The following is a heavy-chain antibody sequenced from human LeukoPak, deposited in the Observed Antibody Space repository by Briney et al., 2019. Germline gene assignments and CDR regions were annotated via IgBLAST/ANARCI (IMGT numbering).Heavy chain of an antibody. CDR2: IYYSGST. Sequence: SETLSLTCTVSGGSISSGDYYWSWIRQPPGKGLEWIGYIYYSGSTYYNPSLKSRVTISVDTSKNQFSLKLSSVTAADTAVYYCARGWSPVGFTRSLGYWGQGTLVTVSS. J-gene: IGHJ4*02. V-gene: IGHV4-30-4*01. CDR3: ARGWSPVGFTRSLGY. D-gene: IGHD1-1*01. CDR1: GGSISSGDYY.